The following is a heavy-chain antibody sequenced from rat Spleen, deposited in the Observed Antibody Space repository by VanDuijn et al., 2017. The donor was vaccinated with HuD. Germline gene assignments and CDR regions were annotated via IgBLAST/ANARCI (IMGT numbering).Heavy chain of an antibody. CDR3: ARSDGTHYYLPFPY. J-gene: IGHJ3*01. CDR1: GNSIANGYR. V-gene: IGHV3-3*01. CDR2: INSAGTP. D-gene: IGHD1-12*02. Sequence: EVQLQESGPGLVKPSQSLSLTCSVTGNSIANGYRWNWIRRFPGSNLEWMGYINSAGTPVHNPSLTSRISITRDTTRNQFFLHMNSVTTEDTATYYCARSDGTHYYLPFPYWGQGTLVTVSS.